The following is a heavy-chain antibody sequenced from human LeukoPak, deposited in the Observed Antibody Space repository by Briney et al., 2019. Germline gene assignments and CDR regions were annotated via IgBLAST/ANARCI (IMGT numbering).Heavy chain of an antibody. Sequence: GESLKISCKGSGYSFTSYWIGWVRQMPGKGLEWMGIIYPGDSDTRYSPSFQGQVTISADKSISTAYLQWSSLKASDTAMYYCARSIAAAGMGDYYYYYMDVWGKGTTVTVSS. J-gene: IGHJ6*03. CDR3: ARSIAAAGMGDYYYYYMDV. D-gene: IGHD6-13*01. CDR2: IYPGDSDT. V-gene: IGHV5-51*01. CDR1: GYSFTSYW.